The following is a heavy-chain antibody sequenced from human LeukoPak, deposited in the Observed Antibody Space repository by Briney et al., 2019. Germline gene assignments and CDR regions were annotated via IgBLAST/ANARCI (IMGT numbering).Heavy chain of an antibody. CDR2: IWYDGSNK. CDR1: GFTFSSYG. D-gene: IGHD5-12*01. V-gene: IGHV3-33*01. Sequence: GGSLRLSCAASGFTFSSYGMHWVRQAPGKGLEWVAVIWYDGSNKYYADSVKGRFTISRDNSKNTLYLQMNSLRAEDAAVYYCARSGYDPAGFDYWGQGTLVTVSS. CDR3: ARSGYDPAGFDY. J-gene: IGHJ4*02.